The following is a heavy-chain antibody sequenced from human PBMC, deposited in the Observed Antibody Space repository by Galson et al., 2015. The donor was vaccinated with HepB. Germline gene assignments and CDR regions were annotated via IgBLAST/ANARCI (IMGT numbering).Heavy chain of an antibody. CDR2: LNQHGNEK. J-gene: IGHJ3*01. Sequence: SLRLSCAASGFTFTDHWMSWVRQTPQRGLEWVTNLNQHGNEKYYADSVKGRFSISRDNAKNSLYLQMNSLIDEDTAVYYCVRDALGGYDFWGQGTTVIVSS. CDR1: GFTFTDHW. D-gene: IGHD3-22*01. CDR3: VRDALGGYDF. V-gene: IGHV3-7*03.